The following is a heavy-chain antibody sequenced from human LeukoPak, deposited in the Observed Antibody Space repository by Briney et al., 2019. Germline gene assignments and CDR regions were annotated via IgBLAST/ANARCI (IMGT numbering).Heavy chain of an antibody. CDR2: ISYDGSNK. V-gene: IGHV3-30*18. CDR3: AKAPEWLSYIDY. CDR1: GFTFSSYG. Sequence: GRSLRLSCAASGFTFSSYGMHWVRQAPGKGLEWVAVISYDGSNKYYADSVKGRFTISGDNSKNTLYLQMNSLRAEGTAVYYCAKAPEWLSYIDYWGQGTLVTVSS. D-gene: IGHD3-3*01. J-gene: IGHJ4*02.